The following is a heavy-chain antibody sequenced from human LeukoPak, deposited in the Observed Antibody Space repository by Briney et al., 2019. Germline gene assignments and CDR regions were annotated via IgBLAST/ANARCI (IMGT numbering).Heavy chain of an antibody. V-gene: IGHV3-30-3*01. J-gene: IGHJ4*02. D-gene: IGHD5-24*01. CDR2: ISYDGSNK. CDR1: GFTFSSYA. CDR3: VKDRREGYNGPDH. Sequence: PGGSLRLSCAASGFTFSSYAMHWVRQAPGKGLEWVAVISYDGSNKYYADSVKGRFTISRDNSKNTLYLDMNSLRGEDTAVYFCVKDRREGYNGPDHWGQGTLVTVSS.